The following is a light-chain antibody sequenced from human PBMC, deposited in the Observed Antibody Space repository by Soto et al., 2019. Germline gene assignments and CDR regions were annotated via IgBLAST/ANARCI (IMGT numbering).Light chain of an antibody. V-gene: IGKV1D-16*01. CDR3: QQYNICPLT. Sequence: DVQMTQSPSSLSASVGDRVTITCRASQDINSYLAWYQQKPGNAPKSLIYSASSLQTGVPSRFSGTESGTDFTLTTSNLQPEDSATYYCQQYNICPLTFGGGTKVEIK. CDR1: QDINSY. J-gene: IGKJ4*01. CDR2: SAS.